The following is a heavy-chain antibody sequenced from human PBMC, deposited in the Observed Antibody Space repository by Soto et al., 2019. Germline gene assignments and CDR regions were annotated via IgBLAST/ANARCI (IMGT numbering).Heavy chain of an antibody. CDR2: ISYDGSNK. Sequence: GGSLRLSCAASGFTFSSYAMHWVRQAPGKGLEWVAVISYDGSNKYYADSVKGRFTISRDNSKNTLYLQMNSLRAEDTAVYYCARGGTGAWNFDYWGQGTLVTVSS. D-gene: IGHD2-15*01. CDR3: ARGGTGAWNFDY. J-gene: IGHJ4*02. V-gene: IGHV3-30-3*01. CDR1: GFTFSSYA.